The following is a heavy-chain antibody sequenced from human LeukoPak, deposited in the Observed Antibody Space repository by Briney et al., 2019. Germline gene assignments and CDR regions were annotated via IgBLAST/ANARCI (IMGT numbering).Heavy chain of an antibody. D-gene: IGHD6-13*01. CDR2: IYYSGST. CDR3: ARESSSGYSSSWYRGLGEYYFDY. CDR1: GGSISSYY. J-gene: IGHJ4*02. V-gene: IGHV4-59*01. Sequence: PSEILSLTCTVSGGSISSYYWSWIRQPPGKGLEWIGYIYYSGSTNYNPSLKSRVTISVDTSKNQFSLKLSSVTAADTAVYYCARESSSGYSSSWYRGLGEYYFDYWGQGTLVTVSS.